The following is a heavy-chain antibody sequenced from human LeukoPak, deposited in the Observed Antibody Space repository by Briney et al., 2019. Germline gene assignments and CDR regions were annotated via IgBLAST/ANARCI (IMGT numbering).Heavy chain of an antibody. CDR1: GFTFSSYA. CDR3: ATPLDAPGTTYYFDY. Sequence: PGGSLRLSCAASGFTFSSYAMSWVRQAPGKGLEWASAISGSGGSTYYADSVKGRFTISRDNSKNTLYLQMNSLRAEDTAVYYCATPLDAPGTTYYFDYWGQGTLVTVSS. V-gene: IGHV3-23*01. D-gene: IGHD1-1*01. CDR2: ISGSGGST. J-gene: IGHJ4*02.